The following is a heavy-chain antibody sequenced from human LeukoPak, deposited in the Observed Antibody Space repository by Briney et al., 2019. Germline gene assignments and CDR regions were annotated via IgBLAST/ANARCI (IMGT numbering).Heavy chain of an antibody. CDR1: GYRLNDYW. J-gene: IGHJ6*02. V-gene: IGHV5-51*01. Sequence: GESLKISCKGSGYRLNDYWIGWVRQMPGKSLEWMGIIFPGDSDTKYSPSFQGQVTISADKSISTAYLQWSSLKASDSAIYYCARHGLAGCIGGRCFTSFHFYGMDVWGQGTTVTVSS. CDR3: ARHGLAGCIGGRCFTSFHFYGMDV. CDR2: IFPGDSDT. D-gene: IGHD2-15*01.